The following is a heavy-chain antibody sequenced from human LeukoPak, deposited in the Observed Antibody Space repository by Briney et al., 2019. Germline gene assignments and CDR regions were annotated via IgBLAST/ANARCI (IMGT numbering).Heavy chain of an antibody. CDR2: IKSDGGSA. J-gene: IGHJ3*02. D-gene: IGHD3-10*01. V-gene: IGHV3-74*01. CDR3: ATGNGHAFDI. Sequence: GGSLRLSHAASGHIFHSYWMHWVRQASAKGLVKISSIKSDGGSASYADSVNGRLAISRDNARNTLYLQMNSLRTEDTAVYYCATGNGHAFDIWGQGTMVTV. CDR1: GHIFHSYW.